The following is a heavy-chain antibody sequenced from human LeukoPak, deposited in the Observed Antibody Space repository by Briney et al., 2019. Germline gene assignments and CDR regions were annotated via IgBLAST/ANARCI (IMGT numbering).Heavy chain of an antibody. CDR3: ARENYYMDV. Sequence: SETLSLTCTVSGCSISNYYWSLIRQPAGKGLEWIGRIYTSGSTNYNPSLKSRVTMAVDTSKPQFSLKRSSVPAADTAVYYCARENYYMDVWGKGTTVTVSS. CDR2: IYTSGST. V-gene: IGHV4-4*07. CDR1: GCSISNYY. J-gene: IGHJ6*03.